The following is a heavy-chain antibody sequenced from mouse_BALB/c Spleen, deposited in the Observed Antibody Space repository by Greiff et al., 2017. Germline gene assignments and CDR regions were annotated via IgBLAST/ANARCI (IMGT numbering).Heavy chain of an antibody. D-gene: IGHD1-1*01. Sequence: VQLVESGPELVKPGASVRISCKASGYTFTSYYIHWVKQRPGQGLEWIGWIYPGNVNTKYNEKFKGKATLTADKSSSTAYMQLSSLTSEDSAVYFCAREGTVVAGDYWGQGTTLTVSS. CDR1: GYTFTSYY. CDR3: AREGTVVAGDY. V-gene: IGHV1S56*01. CDR2: IYPGNVNT. J-gene: IGHJ2*01.